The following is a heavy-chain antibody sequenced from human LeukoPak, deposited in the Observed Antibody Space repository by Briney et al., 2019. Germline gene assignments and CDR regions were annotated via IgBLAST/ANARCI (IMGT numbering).Heavy chain of an antibody. Sequence: SETLSLTCAVYGGSFNGYYWTWIRQPPGKGLEWIGEINKSGSTNYNPSLKSRVTMSIDTSRNQISLRLTSVTAADTAVYYCAKNSANSPSPGLNGGGQEPLVTVSS. CDR2: INKSGST. CDR3: AKNSANSPSPGLNG. J-gene: IGHJ4*02. V-gene: IGHV4-34*01. D-gene: IGHD2/OR15-2a*01. CDR1: GGSFNGYY.